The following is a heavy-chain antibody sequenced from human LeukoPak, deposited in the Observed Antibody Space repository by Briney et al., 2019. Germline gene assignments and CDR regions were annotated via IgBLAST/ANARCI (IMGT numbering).Heavy chain of an antibody. V-gene: IGHV3-43*01. Sequence: GGSLRLSCAASGFTFDDYTMHWVRQAPGKGLEWVSLISWEGGSTYYADSVKGPFTISTDNSKNSRYLQMNTLRAEDTALYYCAKDTVAGGAFDLWGQGPMVTVSS. CDR2: ISWEGGST. D-gene: IGHD6-19*01. J-gene: IGHJ3*01. CDR1: GFTFDDYT. CDR3: AKDTVAGGAFDL.